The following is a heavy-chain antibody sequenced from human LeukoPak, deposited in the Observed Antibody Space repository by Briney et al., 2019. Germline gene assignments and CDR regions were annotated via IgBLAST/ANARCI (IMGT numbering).Heavy chain of an antibody. D-gene: IGHD3-9*01. CDR2: INPSGGST. Sequence: ASVKVSCKASGYTFTSYYMHWVRQAPGQGLEWMGIINPSGGSTSYAQKFQGRVTMTRDTSISTAYMELSRLRSDDTAVYYCARDPEGYYDILTGYHPNWFDPWGQGTLVTVSS. CDR1: GYTFTSYY. V-gene: IGHV1-46*01. J-gene: IGHJ5*02. CDR3: ARDPEGYYDILTGYHPNWFDP.